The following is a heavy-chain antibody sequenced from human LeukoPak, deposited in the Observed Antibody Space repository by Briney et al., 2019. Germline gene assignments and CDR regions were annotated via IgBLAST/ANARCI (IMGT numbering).Heavy chain of an antibody. V-gene: IGHV3-48*04. Sequence: GGSLRLSCVISGFTFRSYWMSWVRQAPGKGLEWVSYISSSGSTIYYADSVKGRFTISRDNAKNSLYLQMNSLRAEDTAVYYCARGTYYYDSSGYYFDYWGQGTLVTVSS. J-gene: IGHJ4*02. CDR2: ISSSGSTI. CDR3: ARGTYYYDSSGYYFDY. CDR1: GFTFRSYW. D-gene: IGHD3-22*01.